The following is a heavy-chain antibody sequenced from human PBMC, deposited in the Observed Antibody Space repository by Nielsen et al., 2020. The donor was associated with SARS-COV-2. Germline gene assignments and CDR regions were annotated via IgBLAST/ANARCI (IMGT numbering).Heavy chain of an antibody. V-gene: IGHV3-48*03. J-gene: IGHJ4*02. CDR2: ISSSGSTI. CDR3: ARDAAYSRFDY. Sequence: GGSLRLSCAASGFTFSSYEMNWVRQAPGKGLEWVSYISSSGSTIYYADSVKGRFTISRDNAKNSLYLQMNSLRAEDTAVYYCARDAAYSRFDYWGQGTLVTVSS. CDR1: GFTFSSYE. D-gene: IGHD4-11*01.